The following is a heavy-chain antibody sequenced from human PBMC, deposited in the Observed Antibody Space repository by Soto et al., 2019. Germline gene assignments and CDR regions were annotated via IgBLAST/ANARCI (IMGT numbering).Heavy chain of an antibody. D-gene: IGHD2-2*01. V-gene: IGHV3-23*01. Sequence: EVPLLDSGGGLVQPGGSLRLSCAASGFTFITYAMSWVRQAPGKGLEWVSIISGSGGSTYYPDSVKGWFTISRDNSKNTLYLQMNSLRADDTAVYYCAKLPAAQSYFDFWGQGTLVTVSS. CDR1: GFTFITYA. CDR2: ISGSGGST. CDR3: AKLPAAQSYFDF. J-gene: IGHJ4*02.